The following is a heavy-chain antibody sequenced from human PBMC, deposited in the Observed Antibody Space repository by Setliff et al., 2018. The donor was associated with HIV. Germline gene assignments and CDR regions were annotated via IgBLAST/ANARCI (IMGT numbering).Heavy chain of an antibody. D-gene: IGHD6-19*01. Sequence: PSETLSLTCTVSGGSISGDGSYWSWIRQPAGKGLEWIGHIYASGSTNYHPSLKSRVTISEDTSKNQFSLKLRSVTAADTAVYYCARAPGRWLQLGVDYWGQGTLVTVSS. CDR2: IYASGST. J-gene: IGHJ4*02. V-gene: IGHV4-61*09. CDR1: GGSISGDGSY. CDR3: ARAPGRWLQLGVDY.